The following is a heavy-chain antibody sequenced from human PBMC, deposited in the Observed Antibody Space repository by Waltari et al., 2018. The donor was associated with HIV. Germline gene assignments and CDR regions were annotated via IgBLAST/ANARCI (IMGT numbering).Heavy chain of an antibody. J-gene: IGHJ3*01. Sequence: EVQLVESGGGWVQPGGSLRLSGEATGHTLSSDWMTWVRQAPGKGLEWVANIKEDGSEKGYVDSVKGRFTISRDNAKNSVYLQMNSLRAEDTAVYYCARSRSDAFDLWGQGTMVTVSS. CDR3: ARSRSDAFDL. CDR1: GHTLSSDW. V-gene: IGHV3-7*01. CDR2: IKEDGSEK.